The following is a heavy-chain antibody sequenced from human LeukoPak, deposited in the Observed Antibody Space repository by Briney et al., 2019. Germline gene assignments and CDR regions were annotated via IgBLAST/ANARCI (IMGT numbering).Heavy chain of an antibody. CDR2: IKQDGSEK. D-gene: IGHD6-13*01. Sequence: GGSLRLSCAASGFTFSSYWMSWVRQAPGKGLEWVANIKQDGSEKYYVDSVKGRFTISRDNARNSLYLHMNSLRAEDTAVYYCARDQTSSSWYDYWGQGTLVTVSS. CDR3: ARDQTSSSWYDY. CDR1: GFTFSSYW. J-gene: IGHJ4*02. V-gene: IGHV3-7*01.